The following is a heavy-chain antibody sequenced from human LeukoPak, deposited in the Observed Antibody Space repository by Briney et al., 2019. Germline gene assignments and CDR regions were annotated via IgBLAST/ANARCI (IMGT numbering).Heavy chain of an antibody. CDR3: ARNRGRAAAGPGGYYYYYMDV. V-gene: IGHV4-38-2*01. Sequence: PSETLSLTCAVSGYSISSGYYWGWIRQPPGKGLEWIGSIYHSGSTYYNPSLKSRVTISVDTSKNQFSLKLSSVTAADTAVHYCARNRGRAAAGPGGYYYYYMDVWGKGTTVTVSS. CDR2: IYHSGST. J-gene: IGHJ6*03. CDR1: GYSISSGYY. D-gene: IGHD6-13*01.